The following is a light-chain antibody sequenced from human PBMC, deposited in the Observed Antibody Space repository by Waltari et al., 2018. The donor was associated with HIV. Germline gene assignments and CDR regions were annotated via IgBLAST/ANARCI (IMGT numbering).Light chain of an antibody. J-gene: IGLJ1*01. CDR1: SSNIRAGYD. Sequence: QSVLTQPPSVSGAPGQRVTISCTGSSSNIRAGYDVHWDQPLPGTAPKLLIYGNSNRPSGVPDRFSGSKSGTSASLAITGLQAEDEADYYCQSYDSSLSGYVFGTGTKVTVL. V-gene: IGLV1-40*01. CDR3: QSYDSSLSGYV. CDR2: GNS.